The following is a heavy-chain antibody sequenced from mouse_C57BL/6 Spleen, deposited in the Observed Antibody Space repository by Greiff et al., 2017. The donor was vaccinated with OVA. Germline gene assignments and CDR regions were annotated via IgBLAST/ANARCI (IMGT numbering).Heavy chain of an antibody. CDR3: TRDGYYYGSRYFDY. J-gene: IGHJ2*01. CDR2: ISSGGDYI. CDR1: GFTFSSYA. V-gene: IGHV5-9-1*02. Sequence: EVKLMESGEGLVKPGGSLKLSCAASGFTFSSYAMSWVRQTPEKRLEWVAYISSGGDYIYYADTVKGRFTISRDNARNTLYLQLSSLKSEDTAMYYCTRDGYYYGSRYFDYWGQGTTLTVSS. D-gene: IGHD1-1*01.